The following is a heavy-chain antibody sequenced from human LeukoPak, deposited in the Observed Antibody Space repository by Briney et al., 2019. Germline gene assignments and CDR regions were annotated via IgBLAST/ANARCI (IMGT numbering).Heavy chain of an antibody. V-gene: IGHV3-23*01. CDR3: AKKVAAVAGPPDY. J-gene: IGHJ4*02. D-gene: IGHD6-19*01. CDR1: GFTFGSHA. CDR2: ISGGGDNT. Sequence: PGGSLRLSCAASGFTFGSHAISWVRQAPGKELEWVSGISGGGDNTLYADSVKGRFTISRDNYKNTVHLQMSGLRAEDTAVYYCAKKVAAVAGPPDYWGQGTLVTVSS.